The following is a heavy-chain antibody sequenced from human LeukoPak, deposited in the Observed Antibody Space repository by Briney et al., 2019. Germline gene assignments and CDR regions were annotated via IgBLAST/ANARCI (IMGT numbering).Heavy chain of an antibody. CDR3: ARDSYDSSGSSDAFDI. Sequence: GGSLRLSCAASGFIGSNNYMTWVRQAPGKGLEWVSVIYSDGTTFYADSVRGRFTISRDNAKNSLYLQMNSLRAEDTAVYYCARDSYDSSGSSDAFDIWGQGTMVTVSS. D-gene: IGHD3-22*01. CDR2: IYSDGTT. V-gene: IGHV3-66*01. J-gene: IGHJ3*02. CDR1: GFIGSNNY.